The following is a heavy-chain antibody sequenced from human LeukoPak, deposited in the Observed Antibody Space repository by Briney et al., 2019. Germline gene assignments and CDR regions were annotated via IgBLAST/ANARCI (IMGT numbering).Heavy chain of an antibody. CDR2: IYHSGST. J-gene: IGHJ4*02. CDR1: GGSISSSSYY. CDR3: ARDLYDSSGYYYFDY. D-gene: IGHD3-22*01. V-gene: IGHV4-39*07. Sequence: SETLSLTCTVSGGSISSSSYYWGWIRQPPGKGLEWIGSIYHSGSTSYNPSLKSRVTILLDTSKNQFSLKLSSVTAADTAVYYCARDLYDSSGYYYFDYWGQGTLVTVSS.